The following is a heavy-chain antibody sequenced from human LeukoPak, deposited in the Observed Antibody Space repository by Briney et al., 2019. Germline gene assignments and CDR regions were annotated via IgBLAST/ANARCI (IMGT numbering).Heavy chain of an antibody. Sequence: SGGSLRLSCAASGFTFSSYAMNWVRQAPGKGLEWVSAISVDVSHTYYADSVKGWFTISRDNSKNTLSLQMNSLRAEDTAVYYCAKCYDTSGRRASDIWGQGTMVTVSS. CDR1: GFTFSSYA. CDR2: ISVDVSHT. J-gene: IGHJ3*02. V-gene: IGHV3-23*01. CDR3: AKCYDTSGRRASDI. D-gene: IGHD3-22*01.